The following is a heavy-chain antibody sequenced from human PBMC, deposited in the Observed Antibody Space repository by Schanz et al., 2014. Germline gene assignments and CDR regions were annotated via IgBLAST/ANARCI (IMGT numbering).Heavy chain of an antibody. CDR2: ISASGGTT. Sequence: EVQLLESGGGLVQPGGSLRLSCAASGFTFSAYAMTWVRQIPGKGLEWVSAISASGGTTYYADSVKGRFTMSRDNSKTTVYLQMNSLRAEDTAVYYCAKDAENTAMITDYFDYWGQGTLVTVSS. D-gene: IGHD5-18*01. V-gene: IGHV3-23*01. CDR1: GFTFSAYA. CDR3: AKDAENTAMITDYFDY. J-gene: IGHJ4*02.